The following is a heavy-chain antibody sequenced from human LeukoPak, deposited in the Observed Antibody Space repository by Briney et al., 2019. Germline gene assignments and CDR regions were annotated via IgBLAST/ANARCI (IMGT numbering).Heavy chain of an antibody. D-gene: IGHD5-18*01. J-gene: IGHJ5*02. Sequence: HTGGSLRLSCAAPGFTFSSYAMSWVRQAPGKGLEWVSAISGSGGSTKYADSVKGRFTISRDNSKNTLYLQMNSLRAEDTAVYYCATDSGYSYVDPWGQGTLVTVSS. CDR3: ATDSGYSYVDP. CDR2: ISGSGGST. V-gene: IGHV3-23*01. CDR1: GFTFSSYA.